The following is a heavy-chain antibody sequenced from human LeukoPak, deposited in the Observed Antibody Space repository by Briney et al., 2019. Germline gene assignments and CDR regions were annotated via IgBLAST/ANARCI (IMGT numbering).Heavy chain of an antibody. CDR2: VYYRGRT. Sequence: SETLSLTCTVSGGSISTYYWNWIRQPPGKGLEWIGYVYYRGRTNYSPSLKSRVTILVDTSKNQFSLRLISVTAADTAVYYCAKGSATTGFDPWGRGTMVTVSS. CDR1: GGSISTYY. V-gene: IGHV4-59*01. CDR3: AKGSATTGFDP. D-gene: IGHD1/OR15-1a*01. J-gene: IGHJ3*01.